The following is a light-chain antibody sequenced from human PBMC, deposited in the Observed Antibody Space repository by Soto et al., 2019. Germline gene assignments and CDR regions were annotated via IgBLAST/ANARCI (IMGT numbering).Light chain of an antibody. V-gene: IGKV1-5*03. CDR3: QQYNSYPWT. J-gene: IGKJ1*01. Sequence: DIQMTQSPSTLSASVGDRVTIICRASQSISSWLAWYKQKPGKAPKLMIYKASSLESVVPSRFSGSGSWTEFTLTISSLQPDDLATYYCQQYNSYPWTFVQGTKVDNK. CDR1: QSISSW. CDR2: KAS.